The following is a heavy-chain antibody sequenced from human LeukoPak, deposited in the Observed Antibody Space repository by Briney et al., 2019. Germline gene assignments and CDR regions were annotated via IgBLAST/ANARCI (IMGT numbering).Heavy chain of an antibody. CDR2: ISCNSGSI. J-gene: IGHJ5*02. CDR1: GFTFDDYA. D-gene: IGHD3-10*01. CDR3: ARASMVRGVIPHPNWFDP. V-gene: IGHV3-9*01. Sequence: PGGSLRLSCAASGFTFDDYAMHWVRQAPGKGLEWVSGISCNSGSIGYADSVKGRFTISRDNSKNTLYLQMYSLRAEDTAVYYCARASMVRGVIPHPNWFDPWGQGTLVTVSS.